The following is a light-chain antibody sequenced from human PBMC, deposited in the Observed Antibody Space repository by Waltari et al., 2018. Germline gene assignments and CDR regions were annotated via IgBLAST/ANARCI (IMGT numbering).Light chain of an antibody. CDR3: QQSYSTAYT. CDR2: AAS. Sequence: DIQMTESPSSLSASVGDRVTITCRASQCIRSYLKVYQHKPGKAPKLLIYAASSLQSGVPLRFSGSESGTDFTLTISSLQPEDFATYDCQQSYSTAYTLGHRTTLEIK. V-gene: IGKV1-39*01. J-gene: IGKJ2*01. CDR1: QCIRSY.